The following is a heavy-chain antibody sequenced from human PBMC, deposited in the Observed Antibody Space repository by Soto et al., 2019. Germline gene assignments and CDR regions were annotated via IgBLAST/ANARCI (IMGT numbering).Heavy chain of an antibody. CDR3: ATQGFYRMGV. J-gene: IGHJ6*02. CDR2: IHHSGAT. CDR1: GDSITGDNW. V-gene: IGHV4-4*02. Sequence: QVQLQESGPGLVQPSGTLSLTCAVSGDSITGDNWWSWVRQPPGKGLEWIGEIHHSGATNYNPSRKSRVTISVDQSKNQFSLKLNSVTAADTAMFYCATQGFYRMGVWGRGTTVTVSS.